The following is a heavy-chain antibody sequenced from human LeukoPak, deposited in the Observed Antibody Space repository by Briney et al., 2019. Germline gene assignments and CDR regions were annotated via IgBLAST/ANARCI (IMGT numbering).Heavy chain of an antibody. CDR1: GFIFSSYA. D-gene: IGHD6-13*01. J-gene: IGHJ6*02. V-gene: IGHV3-23*01. CDR3: AKGKSSSWYSLYYYGMDV. Sequence: AGGSLRLSCAASGFIFSSYAMSWVRQAPGKGLEWVSAISGSGGSTYYADSVKGRFTISRDNSKNTLYLQMNSLRAEDTAVYYCAKGKSSSWYSLYYYGMDVWGQGTTVTVSS. CDR2: ISGSGGST.